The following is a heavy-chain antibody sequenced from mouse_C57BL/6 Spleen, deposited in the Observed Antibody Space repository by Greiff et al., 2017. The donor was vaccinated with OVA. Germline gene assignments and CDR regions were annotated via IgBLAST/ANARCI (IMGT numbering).Heavy chain of an antibody. CDR2: ISSGSSTI. CDR3: AKDAMDY. V-gene: IGHV5-17*01. J-gene: IGHJ4*01. CDR1: GFTFSDYG. Sequence: DVKLVESGGGLVKPGGSLKLSCAASGFTFSDYGMHWVRQAPEKGLEWVAYISSGSSTIYYADTVKGRFTISRDNAKNTLFLQMTSLRSEDTAMYYCAKDAMDYWGQGTSVTVSS.